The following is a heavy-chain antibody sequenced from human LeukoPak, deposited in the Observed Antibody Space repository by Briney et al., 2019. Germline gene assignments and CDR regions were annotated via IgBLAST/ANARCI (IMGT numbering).Heavy chain of an antibody. J-gene: IGHJ4*02. D-gene: IGHD3-9*01. CDR1: GFMFTSYG. Sequence: GGSLRLSCAASGFMFTSYGMHWVRQAPGKGLEWVAVIWSDGTNKYYSDSVKGRFAISRDDSNDMVYLQMSGLRAEDTAVYYCAQDIQEGFDFTNSLDSWGQGTLVTVSS. CDR3: AQDIQEGFDFTNSLDS. V-gene: IGHV3-33*06. CDR2: IWSDGTNK.